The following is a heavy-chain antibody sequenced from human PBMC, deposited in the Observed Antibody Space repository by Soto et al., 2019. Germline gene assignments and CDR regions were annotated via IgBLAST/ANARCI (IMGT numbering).Heavy chain of an antibody. CDR1: GYTFTSYA. Sequence: VQLVQSGAEVKKPGASVKVSCKASGYTFTSYAMHWVRQAPGQRLEWMGWINAGNGNTKYSQKFQGRVTITRDTSASTAYMEQSSLRSEDTAVYYCARDYTGYCSSTSCYSSNWFDPWGQGTLVTVSS. D-gene: IGHD2-2*03. J-gene: IGHJ5*02. CDR2: INAGNGNT. V-gene: IGHV1-3*01. CDR3: ARDYTGYCSSTSCYSSNWFDP.